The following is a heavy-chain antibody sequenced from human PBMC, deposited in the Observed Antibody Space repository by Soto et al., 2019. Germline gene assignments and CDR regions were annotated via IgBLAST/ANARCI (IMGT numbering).Heavy chain of an antibody. Sequence: QVQLVQSGAEVKKPGASVKVSCKASGYTFISYGISWVRQAPGQGLEWMGWISGYNGNTKYAQKLQGRVTMTTDTSTSTAYTELRSLRSDDTAVYYCARDLGVQIVDYWGQGTLVTVSS. CDR3: ARDLGVQIVDY. V-gene: IGHV1-18*01. CDR1: GYTFISYG. CDR2: ISGYNGNT. D-gene: IGHD1-26*01. J-gene: IGHJ4*02.